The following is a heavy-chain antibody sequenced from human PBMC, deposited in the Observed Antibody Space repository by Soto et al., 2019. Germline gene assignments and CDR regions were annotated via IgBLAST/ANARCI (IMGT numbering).Heavy chain of an antibody. CDR2: ISYDGSNK. D-gene: IGHD3-22*01. CDR3: AREYYYDSSGTWLFDP. Sequence: SLRLSCAASGFTFSSYAMHWVRQAPGKGLEWVAVISYDGSNKYYADSVKGRFTISRDNSKNTLYLQMNSLRAEDTAVYYCAREYYYDSSGTWLFDPWGQGTLVTVSS. CDR1: GFTFSSYA. J-gene: IGHJ5*02. V-gene: IGHV3-30-3*01.